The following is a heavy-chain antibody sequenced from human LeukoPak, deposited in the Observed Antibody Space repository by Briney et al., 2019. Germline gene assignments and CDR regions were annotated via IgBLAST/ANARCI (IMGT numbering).Heavy chain of an antibody. Sequence: ASVKVSCKASGYTFTSYDINWVRQATGQGLEWMGWISAYNGNTNYAQKLQGRVTMTTDTSTSAAYMELRSLRSDDTAVYYCARDTSDSTYYDILNWFDPWGQGTLVTVSS. D-gene: IGHD3-9*01. CDR3: ARDTSDSTYYDILNWFDP. V-gene: IGHV1-18*01. CDR2: ISAYNGNT. CDR1: GYTFTSYD. J-gene: IGHJ5*02.